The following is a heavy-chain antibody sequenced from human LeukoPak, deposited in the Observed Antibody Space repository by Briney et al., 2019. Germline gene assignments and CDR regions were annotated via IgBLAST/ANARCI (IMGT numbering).Heavy chain of an antibody. CDR3: AKSGDTTGNYYQNDY. CDR2: INAGNGNT. D-gene: IGHD3-22*01. CDR1: GYTFTSYS. V-gene: IGHV1-3*01. Sequence: GASVKVSCKASGYTFTSYSMHWVRQAPGQGLEWMGWINAGNGNTEYSQKFQGRVTITTDTSASAAYMELSSLRSEDTTVYYCAKSGDTTGNYYQNDYWGQGTLVTVSS. J-gene: IGHJ4*02.